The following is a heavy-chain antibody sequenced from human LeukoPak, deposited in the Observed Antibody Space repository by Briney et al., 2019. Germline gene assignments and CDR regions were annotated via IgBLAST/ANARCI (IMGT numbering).Heavy chain of an antibody. V-gene: IGHV3-30*02. D-gene: IGHD3-22*01. J-gene: IGHJ4*02. CDR3: ATETPDTSGSKLDY. Sequence: PGGSLRLSCAASGFIFSNYAMHWVRQAAGKGLEWVAYIRYDGSRNYYADSLNGGFTFSRDNSQNSLYLQVHSLTGEDTAVYYCATETPDTSGSKLDYWGQGNLVTVSS. CDR2: IRYDGSRN. CDR1: GFIFSNYA.